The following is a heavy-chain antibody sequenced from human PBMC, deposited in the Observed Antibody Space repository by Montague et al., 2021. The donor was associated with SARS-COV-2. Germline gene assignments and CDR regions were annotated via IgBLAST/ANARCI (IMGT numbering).Heavy chain of an antibody. D-gene: IGHD6-13*01. CDR1: RGSISSGGNY. CDR2: SYYSGST. V-gene: IGHV4-31*03. J-gene: IGHJ5*02. CDR3: ARGRRYSSTWYVAFDP. Sequence: TLSLTCTVSRGSISSGGNYWSWIRQHPVKGLEWIGYSYYSGSTYYNPSLKSRVSISVDTSKNQFSLKLSSVTAADTAVYYCARGRRYSSTWYVAFDPWGQGMQVTVSS.